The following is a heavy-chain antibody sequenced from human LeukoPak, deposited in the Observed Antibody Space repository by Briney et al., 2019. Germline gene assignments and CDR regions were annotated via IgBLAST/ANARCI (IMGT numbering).Heavy chain of an antibody. CDR3: ARQPTVTRGAVASNFDY. CDR1: GGFLTTSIHY. D-gene: IGHD6-19*01. Sequence: SETLSLTCSDSGGFLTTSIHYWVCIRLPPGKDLMRVAIIYYNDITYYNASLGSRVSMSVDTSRNQFSLGLRAVGAADTSVYYCARQPTVTRGAVASNFDYWGQGTLVTVSS. V-gene: IGHV4-39*01. CDR2: IYYNDIT. J-gene: IGHJ4*02.